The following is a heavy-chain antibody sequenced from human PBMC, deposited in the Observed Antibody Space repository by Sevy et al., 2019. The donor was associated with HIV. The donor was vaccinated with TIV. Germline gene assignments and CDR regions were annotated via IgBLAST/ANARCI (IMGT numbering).Heavy chain of an antibody. CDR1: GFTFSGST. D-gene: IGHD6-19*01. Sequence: GGSLRLSCAASGFTFSGSTMHWVRQASGKGLEWVGRIRSKANTYATAYAAAVKGRFRISRDDSKNTAYLQMNSLKTEDTAEYYCSRQVVAVAGDYFDYWGQGTLVTVSS. CDR2: IRSKANTYAT. V-gene: IGHV3-73*01. CDR3: SRQVVAVAGDYFDY. J-gene: IGHJ4*02.